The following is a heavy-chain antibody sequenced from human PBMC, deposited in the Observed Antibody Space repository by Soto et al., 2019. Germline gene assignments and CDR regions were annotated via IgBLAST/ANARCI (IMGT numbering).Heavy chain of an antibody. CDR2: IKSKTDGGTT. CDR3: TTVSRSDPRFLEWSYPDYYYYGMDV. V-gene: IGHV3-15*01. Sequence: GGSLRLSCAASGFTFSNAWMSWVRQAPGKGLEWVGRIKSKTDGGTTDYAAPVKGRFTISRDDSKNTLYLQMNSLKTEDTAVYYCTTVSRSDPRFLEWSYPDYYYYGMDVWGQGTTVTVSS. D-gene: IGHD3-3*01. J-gene: IGHJ6*02. CDR1: GFTFSNAW.